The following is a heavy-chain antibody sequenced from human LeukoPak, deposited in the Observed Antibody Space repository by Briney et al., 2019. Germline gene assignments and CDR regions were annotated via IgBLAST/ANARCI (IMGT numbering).Heavy chain of an antibody. Sequence: GGSLRLSCAASGFTFSSYWMNWVRQAPGKGLEWVANIKQDGSEKYYVDSVKGRFTISRDNAKNSLYLQMNSLRAEDTAVYYCASTYYDFWSGYYTDYWGQGTLVTVSS. CDR3: ASTYYDFWSGYYTDY. J-gene: IGHJ4*02. CDR1: GFTFSSYW. CDR2: IKQDGSEK. V-gene: IGHV3-7*01. D-gene: IGHD3-3*01.